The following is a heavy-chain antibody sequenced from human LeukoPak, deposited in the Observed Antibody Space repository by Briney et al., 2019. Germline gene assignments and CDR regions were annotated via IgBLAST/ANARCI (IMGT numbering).Heavy chain of an antibody. CDR2: IGTAGDT. V-gene: IGHV3-13*01. J-gene: IGHJ6*03. D-gene: IGHD6-6*01. CDR3: ARLEAIAARPYYMDV. Sequence: GGSLRLSCAASGFTFSSYDMHWVRQATGKGLEWVSAIGTAGDTYYPGSVKGRFTISRENAKNSLYLQMNSLRAEDTAVYYCARLEAIAARPYYMDVWGKGTTVTVSS. CDR1: GFTFSSYD.